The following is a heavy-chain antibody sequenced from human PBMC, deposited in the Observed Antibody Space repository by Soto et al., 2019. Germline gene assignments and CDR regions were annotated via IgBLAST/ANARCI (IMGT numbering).Heavy chain of an antibody. J-gene: IGHJ4*02. V-gene: IGHV1-2*04. CDR3: ARDMRLHLGELSQVDY. CDR1: GYTFTGYY. CDR2: INPNSGGT. Sequence: ASVKVSCKASGYTFTGYYMHWVRQAPGQGLEWMGWINPNSGGTNYAQKFQGWVTMTRDTSISTAYMELSRLRSDDTAVYYCARDMRLHLGELSQVDYWGRGTLVTVSS. D-gene: IGHD3-16*02.